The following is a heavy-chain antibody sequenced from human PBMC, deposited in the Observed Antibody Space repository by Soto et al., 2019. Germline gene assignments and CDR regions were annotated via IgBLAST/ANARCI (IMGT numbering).Heavy chain of an antibody. CDR3: VREDCSSSSCYGYFDY. V-gene: IGHV1-46*03. J-gene: IGHJ4*02. Sequence: QVQLVQSGAEVKKPGASVKVSCKASGYTFTSYYMHWVRQAPGQGLEWMGMINPSGGTTSYAQKFPGRVTMTRDTSTSAVYMELSSLRSEDTAVYYCVREDCSSSSCYGYFDYWGQGTLVTVSS. CDR1: GYTFTSYY. CDR2: INPSGGTT. D-gene: IGHD2-2*01.